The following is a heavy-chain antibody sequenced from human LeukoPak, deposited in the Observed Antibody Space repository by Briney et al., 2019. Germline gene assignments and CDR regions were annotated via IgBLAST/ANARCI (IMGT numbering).Heavy chain of an antibody. V-gene: IGHV4-59*01. CDR1: GGSISSYY. Sequence: SETRSLTCTVSGGSISSYYWSWIRQPPGKGLEWIGYIYYSGSTNYNPSLKSRVTISVDTSKNQFSLKLSSVTAADTAVYYCARGGYGVPSYWGQGTLVTVSS. CDR2: IYYSGST. CDR3: ARGGYGVPSY. D-gene: IGHD4-17*01. J-gene: IGHJ4*02.